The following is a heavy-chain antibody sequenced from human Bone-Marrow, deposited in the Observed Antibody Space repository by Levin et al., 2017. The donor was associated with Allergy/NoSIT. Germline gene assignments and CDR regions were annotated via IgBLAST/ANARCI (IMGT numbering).Heavy chain of an antibody. CDR3: AVHDFRSGYPFDY. J-gene: IGHJ4*02. CDR2: ISGYNAKT. Sequence: ASVKVSCQTSGYNFISYGITWVRQAPGQGLEWMGWISGYNAKTNYAQRVEDRVTMTTDPSTTTAYLEVRSLRSDDTAVYYCAVHDFRSGYPFDYWGQGTLVIVSS. V-gene: IGHV1-18*01. D-gene: IGHD3-3*01. CDR1: GYNFISYG.